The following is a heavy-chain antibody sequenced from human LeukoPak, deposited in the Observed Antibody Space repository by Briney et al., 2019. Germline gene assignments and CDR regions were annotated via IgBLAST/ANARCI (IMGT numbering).Heavy chain of an antibody. V-gene: IGHV4-61*09. Sequence: MASETLSLTCTVSGGSISSGSYYRSWIRQPAGKGLEWIGHIYKSGSTNYNPSLKSRVTVSVDTSKNQFSLKLSSVTAADTAVYYCARTTEAHSWRTRYYDYYMDVWGKGTTVAVSS. CDR1: GGSISSGSYY. CDR3: ARTTEAHSWRTRYYDYYMDV. CDR2: IYKSGST. D-gene: IGHD6-13*01. J-gene: IGHJ6*03.